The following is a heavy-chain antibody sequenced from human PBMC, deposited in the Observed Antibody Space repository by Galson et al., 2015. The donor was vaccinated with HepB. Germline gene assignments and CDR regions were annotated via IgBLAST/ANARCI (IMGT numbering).Heavy chain of an antibody. D-gene: IGHD3-3*01. Sequence: SLRLSCAASEFTFSFYDMHWVRRSPGKGLEWVAVISYDGNNKYYVDSVKGRFTISRDNSKNSLYLQMNSLRAEDTAVYYCARGLGVFTIFGVVAGGYYFDYWGQGTLVTVSS. V-gene: IGHV3-30*03. CDR2: ISYDGNNK. J-gene: IGHJ4*02. CDR3: ARGLGVFTIFGVVAGGYYFDY. CDR1: EFTFSFYD.